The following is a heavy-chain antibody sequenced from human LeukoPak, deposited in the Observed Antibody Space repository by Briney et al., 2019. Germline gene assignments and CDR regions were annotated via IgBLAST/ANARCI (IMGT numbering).Heavy chain of an antibody. CDR3: ARDYGGNRFDY. CDR1: GYAFTGYC. CDR2: INPNSGGT. V-gene: IGHV1-2*02. J-gene: IGHJ4*02. D-gene: IGHD4-23*01. Sequence: ASVKVSRKASGYAFTGYCMHWVGQAPGQGVEGMGWINPNSGGTNYAQKFQGRVTMPRDTSISTAYMELSRLRSDDTAVYYCARDYGGNRFDYWGQGTLVTVSS.